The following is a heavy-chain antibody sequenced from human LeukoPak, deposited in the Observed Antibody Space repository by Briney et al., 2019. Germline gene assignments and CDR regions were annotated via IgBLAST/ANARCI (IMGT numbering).Heavy chain of an antibody. CDR3: AKDEGYCSSTSCSSYYYYYYMDV. D-gene: IGHD2-2*01. CDR2: IRYDGGNK. J-gene: IGHJ6*03. CDR1: GFTFSSYG. Sequence: GGSLRLSCAASGFTFSSYGMNWVRQAPGKGLEWVAFIRYDGGNKYYANSVKGRFTISRDNSKNTLYLQMNSLRAEDTAVYYCAKDEGYCSSTSCSSYYYYYYMDVWGKGTTVTVSS. V-gene: IGHV3-30*02.